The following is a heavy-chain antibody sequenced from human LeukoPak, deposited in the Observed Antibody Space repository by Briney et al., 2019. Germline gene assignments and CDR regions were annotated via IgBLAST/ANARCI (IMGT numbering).Heavy chain of an antibody. CDR3: VRGGAAGTNYYYYYYMDV. CDR2: INSDGSST. V-gene: IGHV3-74*01. D-gene: IGHD2-15*01. CDR1: GFTFSSYW. J-gene: IGHJ6*03. Sequence: GGSLRLSCAASGFTFSSYWMHWVRQAPGKGLVWVSRINSDGSSTSYADSVKGRFTISRDNAKNSLYLQMNSLRAEDTAVYYCVRGGAAGTNYYYYYYMDVWGKGTTVTVSS.